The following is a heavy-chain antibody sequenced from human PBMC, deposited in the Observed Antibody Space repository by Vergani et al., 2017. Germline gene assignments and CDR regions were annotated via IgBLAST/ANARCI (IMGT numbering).Heavy chain of an antibody. J-gene: IGHJ5*02. CDR2: ISYDGSNK. CDR1: GFTFSSYG. Sequence: QVQLVESGGGVVQPGRSLRLSCAASGFTFSSYGMHWVRQAPGKGLEWVAVISYDGSNKYYADSVKGRFTISRDNSKTTLYLQMNSLRAEDTAVYYCAKVLTRYCSGGSCYYDLDPWGQGTLVTVSS. V-gene: IGHV3-30*18. D-gene: IGHD2-15*01. CDR3: AKVLTRYCSGGSCYYDLDP.